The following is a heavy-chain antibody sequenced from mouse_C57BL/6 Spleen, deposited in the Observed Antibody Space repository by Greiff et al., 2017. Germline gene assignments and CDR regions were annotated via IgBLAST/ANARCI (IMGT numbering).Heavy chain of an antibody. CDR2: IDPSDSET. CDR3: ESVDDYHEFAY. V-gene: IGHV1-52*01. J-gene: IGHJ3*01. CDR1: GYTFTSYW. D-gene: IGHD2-4*01. Sequence: QVQLKQPGAELVRPGSSVKLSCKASGYTFTSYWMHWVKQTPIKGLEWIGNIDPSDSETHYNQKFKDKATLTVDKSYSTAYMQLSSLTSEDSAGYYCESVDDYHEFAYWGQGTLVTVSA.